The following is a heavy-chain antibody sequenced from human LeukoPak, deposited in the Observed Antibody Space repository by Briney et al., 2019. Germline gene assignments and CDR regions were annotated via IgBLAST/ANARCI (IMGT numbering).Heavy chain of an antibody. D-gene: IGHD2-2*01. J-gene: IGHJ6*02. CDR2: IYYSGST. V-gene: IGHV4-39*01. CDR3: ARHGVPAASEDYYYYGMDV. CDR1: GGSISSSSYY. Sequence: SETLSLTCTVSGGSISSSSYYWGWIRQPPGKGLEWIGSIYYSGSTYYNPSLKIRVTISVDTSKNQFSLKLSSVTAADSAVYYCARHGVPAASEDYYYYGMDVWGQGTTVTVSS.